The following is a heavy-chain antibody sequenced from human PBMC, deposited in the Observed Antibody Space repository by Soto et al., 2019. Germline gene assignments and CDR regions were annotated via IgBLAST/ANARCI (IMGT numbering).Heavy chain of an antibody. D-gene: IGHD2-15*01. CDR3: AKTIHKYCSGGSCYPTNFDY. J-gene: IGHJ4*02. V-gene: IGHV3-23*01. CDR2: ISGSGGST. Sequence: EVQLLESGGGLVQPGGSLRLSCAGSGFTFSSYAMSWVRQAPGKGLEWVSAISGSGGSTYYADSVKGRFTISRDNSKNTLYLQMNSLRAEDTAVYYCAKTIHKYCSGGSCYPTNFDYWGQGTLVTVSS. CDR1: GFTFSSYA.